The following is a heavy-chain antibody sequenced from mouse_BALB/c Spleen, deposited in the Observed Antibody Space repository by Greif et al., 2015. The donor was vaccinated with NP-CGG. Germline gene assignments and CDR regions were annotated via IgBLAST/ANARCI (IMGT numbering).Heavy chain of an antibody. V-gene: IGHV14-1*02. D-gene: IGHD1-1*01. CDR2: IDPENGNT. Sequence: VQLQQSGAELVRPGALVKLSCKASGFNIKDYYMHWVKQRPEQGLEWIGWIDPENGNTIYDPKFQGKASITADTSSNTAYLQLSSLTSEDTAVYYCARNYGSSYGAYWGQGTLVTVSA. CDR1: GFNIKDYY. J-gene: IGHJ3*01. CDR3: ARNYGSSYGAY.